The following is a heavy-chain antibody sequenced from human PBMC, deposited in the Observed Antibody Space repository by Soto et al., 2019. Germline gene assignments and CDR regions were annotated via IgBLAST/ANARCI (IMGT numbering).Heavy chain of an antibody. J-gene: IGHJ3*02. CDR3: DRTEGHKWPTGPFDI. CDR1: GFTFSSYA. CDR2: ISYDGSNK. V-gene: IGHV3-30-3*01. Sequence: PGGSLRLSCAASGFTFSSYAMHWVRQAPGKGLEWVAVISYDGSNKYYADSVKGRFTISRDNSKNTLYLQMNSLRAEDTAVYYCDRTEGHKWPTGPFDIWGQGTMVTV. D-gene: IGHD1-1*01.